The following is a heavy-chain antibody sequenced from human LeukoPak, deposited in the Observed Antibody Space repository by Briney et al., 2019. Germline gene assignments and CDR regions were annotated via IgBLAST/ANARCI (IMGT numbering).Heavy chain of an antibody. V-gene: IGHV4-59*08. CDR2: IHYSGSS. CDR1: GPPVRNGY. J-gene: IGHJ4*02. CDR3: ARYDRGLFFFDD. D-gene: IGHD1-14*01. Sequence: SETLSLTCTVSGPPVRNGYWSWIRQPPGKGLEWIGYIHYSGSSNYHPSLGSRVTISLDTSKNQFSLKLKSVTAADTGMYHCARYDRGLFFFDDWGQGTLVTVSS.